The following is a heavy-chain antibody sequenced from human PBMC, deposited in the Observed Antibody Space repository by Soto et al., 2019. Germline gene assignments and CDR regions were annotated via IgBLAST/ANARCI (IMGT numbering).Heavy chain of an antibody. J-gene: IGHJ5*01. Sequence: SEPLSLTCTVSGGYIQNRHSFWTWIRQPPGKGLQFIASVYHNGGAHYNSSLKSRVTISVDTANNQVSLRMRSLTAADTAFYYCGRVVEGATRHTDPDSWGQGILVTVSS. V-gene: IGHV4-39*01. CDR1: GGYIQNRHSF. D-gene: IGHD2-21*01. CDR3: GRVVEGATRHTDPDS. CDR2: VYHNGGA.